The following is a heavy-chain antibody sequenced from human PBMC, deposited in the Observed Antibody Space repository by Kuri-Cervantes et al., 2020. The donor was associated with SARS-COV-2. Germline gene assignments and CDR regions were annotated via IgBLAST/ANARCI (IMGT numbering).Heavy chain of an antibody. CDR1: GFTFDDYA. CDR3: ARDTAHIDY. D-gene: IGHD2-21*01. Sequence: LSLTCAASGFTFDDYAMHWVRQAPGKGLEWVSGISWNSGSIGYADSVKGRFTTSRDNAKNSLYLQMNSLRAEDTAVYYCARDTAHIDYWGQGTLVTVSS. CDR2: ISWNSGSI. V-gene: IGHV3-9*01. J-gene: IGHJ4*02.